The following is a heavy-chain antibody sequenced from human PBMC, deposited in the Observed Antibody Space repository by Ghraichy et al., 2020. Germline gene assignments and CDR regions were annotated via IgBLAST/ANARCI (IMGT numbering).Heavy chain of an antibody. D-gene: IGHD2-2*01. CDR3: ARAVYCSSTSCHYYYYGMDV. CDR2: ISSSSSTI. Sequence: GGSLRLSCAASGFTFSSYSMNWVRQAPGKGLEWVSYISSSSSTIYYADSVKGRFTISRDNAKNSLYLQMNSLRDEDTAVYYCARAVYCSSTSCHYYYYGMDVWGQGTTVTVSS. V-gene: IGHV3-48*02. CDR1: GFTFSSYS. J-gene: IGHJ6*02.